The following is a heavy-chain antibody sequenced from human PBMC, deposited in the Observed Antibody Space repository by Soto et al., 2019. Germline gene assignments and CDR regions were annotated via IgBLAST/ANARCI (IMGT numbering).Heavy chain of an antibody. D-gene: IGHD3-3*01. CDR3: AKSTIFGLYGMDV. V-gene: IGHV3-30*18. Sequence: GGSLRLSCAASGFTFSSYGMHWVRQAPGKGLEWVAVISYDGSNKYYADSVKGRFTISRDNSKNTLYLQMNSLRAEDTAVYYCAKSTIFGLYGMDVWGQGTTVTVSS. CDR2: ISYDGSNK. CDR1: GFTFSSYG. J-gene: IGHJ6*02.